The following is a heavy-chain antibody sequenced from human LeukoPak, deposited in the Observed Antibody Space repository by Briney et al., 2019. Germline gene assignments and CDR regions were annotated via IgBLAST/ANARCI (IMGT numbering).Heavy chain of an antibody. J-gene: IGHJ4*02. CDR3: ATSGDQGDY. D-gene: IGHD7-27*01. V-gene: IGHV4-59*01. CDR2: IYYSGST. CDR1: GGSISSYY. Sequence: PSETLSLTCTVSGGSISSYYWSWIRQPTGKGLEWIGYIYYSGSTNYNPSLKSRVTISVDTSKNQFSLKLSSVTAADTAVYYCATSGDQGDYWGQGTLVTVSS.